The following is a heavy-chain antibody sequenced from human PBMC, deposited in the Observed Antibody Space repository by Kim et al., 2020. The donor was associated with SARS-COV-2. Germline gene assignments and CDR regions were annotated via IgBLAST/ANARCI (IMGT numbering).Heavy chain of an antibody. Sequence: SETLSLTCTVSGGSISSYYWSWIRQPPGKGMEWIGYIYYSGSTNYNPSLKSRVTISVDTSKNQFSLKLSSVTAADTAVYYCARGVVVPAAWGGYYYYGMDVWGQGTTVTVSS. V-gene: IGHV4-59*01. J-gene: IGHJ6*02. CDR2: IYYSGST. CDR1: GGSISSYY. D-gene: IGHD2-2*01. CDR3: ARGVVVPAAWGGYYYYGMDV.